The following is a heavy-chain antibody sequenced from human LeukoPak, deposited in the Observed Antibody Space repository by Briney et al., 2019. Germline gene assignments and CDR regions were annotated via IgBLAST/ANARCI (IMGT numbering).Heavy chain of an antibody. CDR3: ARHATNMLRGVNDAFDM. CDR2: ISPSGGST. D-gene: IGHD3-10*01. Sequence: ASVKVSCKASGYTLTSYYMHWVRQAPGQGLEWMGVISPSGGSTTYAQKFQGRVTMTRDTSTSTVSMELSSLRSEDTAVYYCARHATNMLRGVNDAFDMWGQGTMVTVSS. V-gene: IGHV1-46*01. CDR1: GYTLTSYY. J-gene: IGHJ3*02.